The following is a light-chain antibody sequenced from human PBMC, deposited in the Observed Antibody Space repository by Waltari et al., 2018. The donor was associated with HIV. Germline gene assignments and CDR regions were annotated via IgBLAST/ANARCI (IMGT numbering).Light chain of an antibody. CDR1: QDISNY. CDR2: DAS. CDR3: QQYDNLLRT. J-gene: IGKJ1*01. Sequence: DIQMTQSPSSLSASVGDRVTITCQASQDISNYLNWYQQKPGKAPKLLIYDASNLETGVPSRFSGSGSGTDFTFTISSLQPEDIATYYCQQYDNLLRTFCQGTKVEIK. V-gene: IGKV1-33*01.